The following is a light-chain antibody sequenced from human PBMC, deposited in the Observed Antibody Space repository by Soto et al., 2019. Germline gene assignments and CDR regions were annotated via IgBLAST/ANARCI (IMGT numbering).Light chain of an antibody. CDR2: DAS. CDR3: QYYDSRWT. V-gene: IGKV3-20*01. Sequence: EIVLTQSPGTLSLSPGERATLSCRASQIVSSNYLAWYQQRPGQAPRLLIYDASSRATGIPDRFSGSGSGTDFTLTISRLEPEDFAVYYCQYYDSRWTFGQGTKVEIK. CDR1: QIVSSNY. J-gene: IGKJ1*01.